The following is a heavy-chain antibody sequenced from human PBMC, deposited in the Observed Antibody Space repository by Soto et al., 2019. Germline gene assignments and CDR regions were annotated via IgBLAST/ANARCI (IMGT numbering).Heavy chain of an antibody. CDR1: GGSISSSSYY. V-gene: IGHV4-39*01. CDR2: IYYSGST. J-gene: IGHJ4*02. Sequence: QLQLQESGPGLVKPSETLSLTCTVSGGSISSSSYYWGWIRQPPGKGLEWIGSIYYSGSTYYNPSLKSRVTIPVDTSKNQFSLKLSSVTAADTAVYYCAGGPRRRYYYDSSGYYFPGYWGQGTLVTVSS. CDR3: AGGPRRRYYYDSSGYYFPGY. D-gene: IGHD3-22*01.